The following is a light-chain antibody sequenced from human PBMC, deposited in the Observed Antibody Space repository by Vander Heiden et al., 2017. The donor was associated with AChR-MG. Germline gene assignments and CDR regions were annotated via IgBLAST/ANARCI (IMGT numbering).Light chain of an antibody. J-gene: IGLJ2*01. CDR2: DVS. V-gene: IGLV2-14*03. Sequence: QSALTQPASVSGSPGQSITISCTGTSSDVGGYNYVSWYQQHPGKAPKLMMYDVSKRPSGVSNRFSGSKSGNTASLTISGLQAEDEADDYCSSYTSSSTVVFGGGTKLTVL. CDR1: SSDVGGYNY. CDR3: SSYTSSSTVV.